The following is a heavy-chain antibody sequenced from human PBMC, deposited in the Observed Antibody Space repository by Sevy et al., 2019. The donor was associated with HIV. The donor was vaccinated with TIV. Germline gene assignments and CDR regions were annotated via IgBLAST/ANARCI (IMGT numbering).Heavy chain of an antibody. CDR2: IWYDGSNE. CDR1: GFSFRTYA. J-gene: IGHJ4*02. Sequence: GGSLRLSCAASGFSFRTYAMHWVRQAPGKGLEWVAGIWYDGSNENHADSVKGRFTISRDNSKNTLYLQMNSLRAEDTAVYYCVKDVGVGSTRRYADYLGQGTMVTVSS. D-gene: IGHD1-26*01. CDR3: VKDVGVGSTRRYADY. V-gene: IGHV3-33*06.